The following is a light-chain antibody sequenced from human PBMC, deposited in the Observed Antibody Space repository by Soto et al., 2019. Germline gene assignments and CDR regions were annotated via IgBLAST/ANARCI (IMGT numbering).Light chain of an antibody. Sequence: VLTQPASVPGSPGQSITISCTGTSGDIGSYNRVSWYQQHPGKAPKLIIYEVTDRPSGVSNRFSGSKSGNTASLTISGLQAEDEAEYYCSSYTNINTRACVFGTGTKVTVL. CDR3: SSYTNINTRACV. J-gene: IGLJ1*01. V-gene: IGLV2-14*01. CDR2: EVT. CDR1: SGDIGSYNR.